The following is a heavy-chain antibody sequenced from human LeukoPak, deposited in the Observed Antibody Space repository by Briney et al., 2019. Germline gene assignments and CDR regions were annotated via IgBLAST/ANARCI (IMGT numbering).Heavy chain of an antibody. CDR3: VRDTVVVDATLYYYMDV. Sequence: GGSLRLSCAASGFTFSSYAMSWVRQAPGKGLEWVSAISGSGGSTYYADSVKGRFTISRDNSKNTLYLQMNSLRAEDTAVYYCVRDTVVVDATLYYYMDVWGTGTTVTVSS. J-gene: IGHJ6*03. D-gene: IGHD2-15*01. CDR1: GFTFSSYA. V-gene: IGHV3-23*01. CDR2: ISGSGGST.